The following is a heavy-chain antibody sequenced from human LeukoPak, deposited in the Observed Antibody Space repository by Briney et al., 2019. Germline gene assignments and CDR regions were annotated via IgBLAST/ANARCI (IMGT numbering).Heavy chain of an antibody. D-gene: IGHD6-13*01. CDR1: GCTFSSYA. CDR3: ARDLVSNSSSWYYYYYGMDV. Sequence: SLKVSCRASGCTFSSYAISWVRHAPGQGLEWMGGIIPIFGTANYAQKFQGRVTITADESTSTAYMELSSLRSEDTAVYYCARDLVSNSSSWYYYYYGMDVWGQGTTVTVSS. V-gene: IGHV1-69*13. J-gene: IGHJ6*02. CDR2: IIPIFGTA.